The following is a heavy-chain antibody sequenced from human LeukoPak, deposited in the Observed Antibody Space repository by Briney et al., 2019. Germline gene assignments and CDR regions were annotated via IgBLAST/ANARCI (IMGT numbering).Heavy chain of an antibody. CDR1: GYSFTSNY. Sequence: ASVKVSCKASGYSFTSNYIHWVRQAPGQGLEWMGMIYPRDGSTSYAQKFQGRVTMTRDTSTSTVYMELSSLRSEDTAVYYCARAGIAVAGTTGDFDYWGQGTLVTVSS. D-gene: IGHD6-19*01. CDR2: IYPRDGST. CDR3: ARAGIAVAGTTGDFDY. V-gene: IGHV1-46*01. J-gene: IGHJ4*02.